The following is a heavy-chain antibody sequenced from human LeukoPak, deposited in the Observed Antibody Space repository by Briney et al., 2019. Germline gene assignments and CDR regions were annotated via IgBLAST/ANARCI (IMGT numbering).Heavy chain of an antibody. D-gene: IGHD3-3*01. CDR1: GFTFSSYA. V-gene: IGHV3-23*01. CDR3: ARDGSYYDFWSGYQDDY. CDR2: ISGSGGST. Sequence: PGGSLRLSCAASGFTFSSYAMSWVRQAPGKGLEWVSAISGSGGSTYYADSVKGRFTISRDNAKNSLYLQMNSLRAEDTAVYYCARDGSYYDFWSGYQDDYWGQGTLVTVSS. J-gene: IGHJ4*02.